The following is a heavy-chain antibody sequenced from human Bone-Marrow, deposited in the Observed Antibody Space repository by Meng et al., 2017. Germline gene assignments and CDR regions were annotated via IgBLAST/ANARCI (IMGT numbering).Heavy chain of an antibody. V-gene: IGHV4-38-2*01. Sequence: GSLRLSCAVSGYSITGSYNWGWIRKSPGKGLEWIGSIYQSGSTYYNPSLKSRVTMSADTSKNQFSLKLTSVTAADTAVYYCAGGAVVTLIFYHAMDVWGQGTTVTAP. J-gene: IGHJ6*02. CDR3: AGGAVVTLIFYHAMDV. CDR2: IYQSGST. D-gene: IGHD2-21*02. CDR1: GYSITGSYN.